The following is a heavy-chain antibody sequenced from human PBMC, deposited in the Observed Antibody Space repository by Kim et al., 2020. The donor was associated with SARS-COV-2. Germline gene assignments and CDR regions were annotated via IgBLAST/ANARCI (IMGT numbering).Heavy chain of an antibody. CDR2: T. D-gene: IGHD6-13*01. Sequence: TSYAQKFQGRVTMTRDTSTSTVYMELSSLRSEDTAVYYCARESTSSWYVWWGQGTLVTVSS. CDR3: ARESTSSWYVW. V-gene: IGHV1-46*01. J-gene: IGHJ4*02.